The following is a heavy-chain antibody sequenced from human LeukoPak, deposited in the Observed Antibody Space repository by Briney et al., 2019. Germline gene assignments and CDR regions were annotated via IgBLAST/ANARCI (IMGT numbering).Heavy chain of an antibody. J-gene: IGHJ4*02. CDR3: AKEGRDGFDY. CDR2: ITADSATT. CDR1: GFTFSTKS. V-gene: IGHV3-48*01. Sequence: GGSLRLSCAVSGFTFSTKSMNWVRQAPGKGLEWVSYITADSATTYYADSVKGRFTISRDNSKNTLFLQMNSLRAEDTAIYYCAKEGRDGFDYWGQGSLVTVSS.